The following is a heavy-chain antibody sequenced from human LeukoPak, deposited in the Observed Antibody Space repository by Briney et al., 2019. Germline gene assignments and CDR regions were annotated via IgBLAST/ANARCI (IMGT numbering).Heavy chain of an antibody. Sequence: SETLSLTCAVSGYSISSGYYWGWIRQPPGKGLEWIGSIYHSGSTYYNPSLKSRVTISVDTSKNQFSLKLSSVTAADTAVYYCARDGSGWQFDYWGQGTLVTVSS. CDR1: GYSISSGYY. J-gene: IGHJ4*02. CDR2: IYHSGST. V-gene: IGHV4-38-2*02. CDR3: ARDGSGWQFDY. D-gene: IGHD6-25*01.